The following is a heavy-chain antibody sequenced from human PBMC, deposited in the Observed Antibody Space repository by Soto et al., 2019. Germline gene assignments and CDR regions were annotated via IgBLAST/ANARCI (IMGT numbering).Heavy chain of an antibody. V-gene: IGHV4-34*01. D-gene: IGHD4-17*01. Sequence: QVQLRQWGAGLLKPSETLSLTCNVSGGSFSDYQWTWIRQSPDKGLEWIGEISNNGDTNSKPSLRSRLTMSVDTSKRQFSLRLSSVTSADTAVYFCAGGPDYGDYDAWGQGTLVTVSS. CDR3: AGGPDYGDYDA. CDR1: GGSFSDYQ. J-gene: IGHJ5*02. CDR2: ISNNGDT.